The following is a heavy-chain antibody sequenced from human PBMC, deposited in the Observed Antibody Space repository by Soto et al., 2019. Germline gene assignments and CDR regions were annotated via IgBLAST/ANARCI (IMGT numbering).Heavy chain of an antibody. V-gene: IGHV1-18*01. J-gene: IGHJ6*02. Sequence: SVKVSCKASGYTFTSYGISWVRQAPGQGLEWMGWISAYNGNTNYAQKLQGRVTMTTDTSTSTAYMELRSLRSDDTAVYYCARDAYGSHYYCYGMDVWGQGTTVTVSS. D-gene: IGHD4-17*01. CDR3: ARDAYGSHYYCYGMDV. CDR1: GYTFTSYG. CDR2: ISAYNGNT.